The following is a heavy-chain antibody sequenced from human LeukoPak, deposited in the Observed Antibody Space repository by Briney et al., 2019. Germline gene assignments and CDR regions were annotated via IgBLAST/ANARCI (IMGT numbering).Heavy chain of an antibody. CDR3: ARAGELPPRDAFDI. J-gene: IGHJ3*02. V-gene: IGHV1-69*13. Sequence: GASVKVSCKASGGTFSSYAISWVRQAPGQGLEWMGGVIPIFGTANYAQKFQGRVTITADESTSTAYMELSSLRSEDTAVYYCARAGELPPRDAFDIWGQGTMVTVSS. CDR2: VIPIFGTA. CDR1: GGTFSSYA. D-gene: IGHD1-26*01.